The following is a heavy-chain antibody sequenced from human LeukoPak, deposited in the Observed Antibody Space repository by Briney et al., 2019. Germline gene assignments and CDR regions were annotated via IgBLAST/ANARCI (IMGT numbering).Heavy chain of an antibody. Sequence: GGSLRLSCAASGFTFSTYSMNWVRQAPGKGLVCVSSITSSSSYIYYADSVKGRFTISRDNAKNSVYLQMNSLRAEDTAVYYCARDGYSSSWFPDYWGQGTLVTVSS. CDR3: ARDGYSSSWFPDY. CDR1: GFTFSTYS. J-gene: IGHJ4*02. D-gene: IGHD6-13*01. CDR2: ITSSSSYI. V-gene: IGHV3-21*01.